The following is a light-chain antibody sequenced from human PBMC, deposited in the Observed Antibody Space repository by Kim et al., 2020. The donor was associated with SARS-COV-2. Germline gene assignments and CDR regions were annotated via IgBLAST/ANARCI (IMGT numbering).Light chain of an antibody. CDR1: QGVSSN. CDR3: QQYNNWPPLT. J-gene: IGKJ4*01. CDR2: GAS. V-gene: IGKV3-15*01. Sequence: EIVMTQSPATLSVSPGERATVSCRASQGVSSNVAWYQQRPGQAPRLLIYGASTTATGIPVRFSGSGSGTEFTLTISSLQSEDFAVYYCQQYNNWPPLTFGGGTKVDIK.